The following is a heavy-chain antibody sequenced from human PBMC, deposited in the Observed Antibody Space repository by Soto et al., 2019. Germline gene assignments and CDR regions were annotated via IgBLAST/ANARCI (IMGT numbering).Heavy chain of an antibody. V-gene: IGHV4-34*01. CDR1: DGSFSDYF. D-gene: IGHD6-19*01. J-gene: IGHJ4*02. Sequence: QVQLQQWGAGLLKPSETLSLTCAVYDGSFSDYFWSWIRQPPGKGLEWIGEIKHTGFATYNPSLKSRVTMSVDTSTNQFSLILSSVTAADTALYYCARGKSSGPLYYFDTWGQGTQVTVSS. CDR2: IKHTGFA. CDR3: ARGKSSGPLYYFDT.